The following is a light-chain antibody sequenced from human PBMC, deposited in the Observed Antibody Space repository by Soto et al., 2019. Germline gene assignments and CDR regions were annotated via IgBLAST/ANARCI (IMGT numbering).Light chain of an antibody. V-gene: IGKV3-20*01. CDR1: QSVSNAY. CDR2: GAS. J-gene: IGKJ4*01. CDR3: QQYGGSPLT. Sequence: EIVLTQSPGTLSLSPGERATLSCRASQSVSNAYLAWYQEKPGQAPRLLIYGASNRATGIPDRFTGSGSGTDFNLTISRLVPEDFGIYYCQQYGGSPLTFGGGTKVEIK.